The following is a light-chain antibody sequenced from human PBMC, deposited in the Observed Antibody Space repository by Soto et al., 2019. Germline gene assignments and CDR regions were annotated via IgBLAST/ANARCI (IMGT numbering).Light chain of an antibody. CDR1: QRITNW. CDR3: QQSKGFPRT. Sequence: IQMTQSPSSVSASVGDRVTITCRASQRITNWLAWYQQKPGKAPKLLIYAASTLQSGVPSRFSGSGSGTDFTLTISSLHPEDFATYYCQQSKGFPRTFGGGTKVDLK. V-gene: IGKV1-12*01. CDR2: AAS. J-gene: IGKJ4*01.